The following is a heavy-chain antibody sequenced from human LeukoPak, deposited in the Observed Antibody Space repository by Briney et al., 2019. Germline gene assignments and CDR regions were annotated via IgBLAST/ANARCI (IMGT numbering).Heavy chain of an antibody. CDR1: GGSFSGYY. Sequence: SETLSLTCAVYGGSFSGYYWSWIRQPPGKGLEWIGEINHSGSTNYNPSLKSRVTISVDTSKNQFSLKLSSVTAADTAVYYCVRDLVGRDDTWGQGTLVTVSS. CDR2: INHSGST. V-gene: IGHV4-34*01. J-gene: IGHJ5*02. CDR3: VRDLVGRDDT. D-gene: IGHD1-26*01.